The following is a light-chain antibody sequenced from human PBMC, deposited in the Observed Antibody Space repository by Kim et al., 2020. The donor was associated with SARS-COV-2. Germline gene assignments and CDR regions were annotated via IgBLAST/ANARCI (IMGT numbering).Light chain of an antibody. V-gene: IGKV3-20*01. J-gene: IGKJ5*01. CDR2: GAS. Sequence: PGERGTLSCRASQSVSSNYLAWYQHKLGQAPRLLIYGASSRATGIPDRFSGSGSGTDFTLTISRLQPEDFAVYYCQQYGGSPITFGQGTRLEIK. CDR1: QSVSSNY. CDR3: QQYGGSPIT.